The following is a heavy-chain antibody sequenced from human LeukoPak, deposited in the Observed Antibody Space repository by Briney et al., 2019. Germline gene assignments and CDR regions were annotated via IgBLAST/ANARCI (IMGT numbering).Heavy chain of an antibody. V-gene: IGHV1-69*05. CDR1: GGTFSSYA. J-gene: IGHJ4*02. CDR3: TRAYYHDGSGYYD. Sequence: GASVKVSCKASGGTFSSYAISWVRQAPGQGLEWMGGIIPIFGTANYAQKFQGRVTITTDESTSTAYMELSSLRSEDTAIYYCTRAYYHDGSGYYDWDQGTLVTVSS. D-gene: IGHD3-22*01. CDR2: IIPIFGTA.